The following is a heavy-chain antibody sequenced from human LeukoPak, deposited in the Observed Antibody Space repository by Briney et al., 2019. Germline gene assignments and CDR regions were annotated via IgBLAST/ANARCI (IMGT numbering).Heavy chain of an antibody. J-gene: IGHJ4*02. CDR1: GFTFSSHG. V-gene: IGHV3-21*01. D-gene: IGHD3-22*01. Sequence: GGSLRLSCAASGFTFSSHGMNWVRQAPGKGLEWVSSISSSSSYIYYADSVKGRFTISRDNAKNSLYLQMNSLRAEDTAVYYCARQGSYYPADFDYWGQGTLVTVSS. CDR2: ISSSSSYI. CDR3: ARQGSYYPADFDY.